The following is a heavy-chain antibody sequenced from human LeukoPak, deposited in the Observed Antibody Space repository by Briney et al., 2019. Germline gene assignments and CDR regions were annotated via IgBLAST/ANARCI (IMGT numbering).Heavy chain of an antibody. CDR3: ARVARPGDYYYGMDV. D-gene: IGHD6-6*01. CDR1: GYTFTSYG. CDR2: INPSGGST. J-gene: IGHJ6*02. V-gene: IGHV1-46*01. Sequence: ASVKVSCKASGYTFTSYGISWVRQAPGQGLEWMGIINPSGGSTSYAQKFQGRVTMTRDTSTSTVYMELSSLRSEDTAVYYCARVARPGDYYYGMDVWGQGTTVTVSS.